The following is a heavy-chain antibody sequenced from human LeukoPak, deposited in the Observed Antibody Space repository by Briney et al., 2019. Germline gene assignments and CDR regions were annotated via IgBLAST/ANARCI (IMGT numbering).Heavy chain of an antibody. V-gene: IGHV3-23*01. CDR3: AKDPNPFYDFWSGYK. J-gene: IGHJ4*02. Sequence: GGSLRLSCAASGFTFTGHTMTWLRQAPGKGLEWISIIGGRDDRTYYADSVKGRFTISRDNSKNILYLQMNSLRAEDTAVYYCAKDPNPFYDFWSGYKWGQGTLVTVSS. D-gene: IGHD3-3*01. CDR2: IGGRDDRT. CDR1: GFTFTGHT.